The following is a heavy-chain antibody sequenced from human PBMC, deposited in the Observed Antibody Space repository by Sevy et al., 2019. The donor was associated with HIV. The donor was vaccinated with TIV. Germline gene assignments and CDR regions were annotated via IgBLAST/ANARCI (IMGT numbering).Heavy chain of an antibody. Sequence: GGSLRLSCTASGFTFGDYAMSWFRQAPGKGPEWVGFIRSKAYGGTTEYAASVKGRFTISRDDSKSIAYLQMNSLKTEDTAVYYCTRIRITMIVVVRDAFDIWGQGTMVTVSS. CDR1: GFTFGDYA. D-gene: IGHD3-22*01. CDR3: TRIRITMIVVVRDAFDI. V-gene: IGHV3-49*03. CDR2: IRSKAYGGTT. J-gene: IGHJ3*02.